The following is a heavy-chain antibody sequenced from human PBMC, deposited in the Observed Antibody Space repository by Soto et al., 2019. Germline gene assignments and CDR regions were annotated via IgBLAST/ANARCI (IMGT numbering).Heavy chain of an antibody. Sequence: QVQLVQSGAEVKKPGSSVRVSCEASGDSLTSYIFTWVRQTPGQGLEWMGRVIPIQGKADYALKIQDRVTITADNSTNTIYIELTSLIPEDTALYYCAKSLVFVDLAYIGVWGKGSTVTVSS. CDR3: AKSLVFVDLAYIGV. D-gene: IGHD2-21*01. CDR2: VIPIQGKA. CDR1: GDSLTSYI. V-gene: IGHV1-69*02. J-gene: IGHJ6*03.